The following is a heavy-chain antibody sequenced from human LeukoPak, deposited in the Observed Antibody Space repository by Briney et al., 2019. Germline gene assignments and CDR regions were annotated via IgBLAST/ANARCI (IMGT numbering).Heavy chain of an antibody. Sequence: GGSLRLSCAASGFTVSSNYMSWVRLAPGKGLEWVSVIYSGGSTYYADSVKGRFTISRDNSKNTLYLQMNSLRVEDTAVYYCGRGGGSGGGGGYFDYWGQGTLVTVSS. CDR3: GRGGGSGGGGGYFDY. J-gene: IGHJ4*02. D-gene: IGHD1-26*01. CDR2: IYSGGST. V-gene: IGHV3-66*02. CDR1: GFTVSSNY.